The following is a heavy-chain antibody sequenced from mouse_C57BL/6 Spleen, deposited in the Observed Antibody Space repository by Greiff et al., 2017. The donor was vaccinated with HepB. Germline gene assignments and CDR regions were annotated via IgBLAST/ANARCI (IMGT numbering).Heavy chain of an antibody. CDR3: TRPYYYGSSDYAMDY. CDR2: IDPETGGT. V-gene: IGHV1-15*01. CDR1: GYTFTDYE. D-gene: IGHD1-1*01. Sequence: QVQLQQSGAELVRPGASVTLSCKASGYTFTDYEMHWVNQTPVQGLEWIGAIDPETGGTAYNQKFKGKAILTADKSSSTAYMELRSLTSEDSAVYYCTRPYYYGSSDYAMDYWGQGTSVTVSS. J-gene: IGHJ4*01.